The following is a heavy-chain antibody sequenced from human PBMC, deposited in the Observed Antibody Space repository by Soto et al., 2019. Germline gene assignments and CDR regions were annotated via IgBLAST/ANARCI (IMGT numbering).Heavy chain of an antibody. J-gene: IGHJ4*02. D-gene: IGHD6-6*01. CDR3: ARGRDGDY. Sequence: QVHLVQSGAEVKKPGASVKVSCKGSGYAFTTYGITWVRQAPGQGLAWMGWISAHNGNTNYAQKLQGRVTVTRDTSTSTAYMELRSLRSDDTAVYYCARGRDGDYWGQGALVTVSS. CDR2: ISAHNGNT. CDR1: GYAFTTYG. V-gene: IGHV1-18*01.